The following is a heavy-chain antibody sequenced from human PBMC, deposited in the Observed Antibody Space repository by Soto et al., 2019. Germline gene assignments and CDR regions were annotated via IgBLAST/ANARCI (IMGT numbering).Heavy chain of an antibody. V-gene: IGHV4-4*02. CDR3: ARDGGAVWVIFRQRARRFVF. Sequence: SETLSLTCAVSGGSISSSNWWSWVRQPPGKGLEWIGEIYHSGSTNSNPSLKRRVTISVDKSKNQFSLKLSSVAAADTAVYYCARDGGAVWVIFRQRARRFVFWGQRLLVTGSS. CDR1: GGSISSSNW. D-gene: IGHD3-16*02. CDR2: IYHSGST. J-gene: IGHJ4*02.